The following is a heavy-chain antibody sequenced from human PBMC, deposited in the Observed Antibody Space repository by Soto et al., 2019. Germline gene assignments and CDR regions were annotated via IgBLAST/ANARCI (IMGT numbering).Heavy chain of an antibody. CDR3: ANSGVRGVTGAY. V-gene: IGHV3-30*18. D-gene: IGHD3-10*01. J-gene: IGHJ4*02. CDR1: GFTFSSYG. Sequence: QVQLVESGGGVVQPGRSLRLSCAASGFTFSSYGMHWVRQAPGKGLEWVAVISYDGSNKYYADSVKGRFTISRDNSKNSLYLQMNSLRAEDTAVYSCANSGVRGVTGAYWGQGTLVTVSS. CDR2: ISYDGSNK.